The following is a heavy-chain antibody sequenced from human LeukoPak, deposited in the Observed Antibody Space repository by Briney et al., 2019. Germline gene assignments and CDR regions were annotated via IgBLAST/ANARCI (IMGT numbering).Heavy chain of an antibody. J-gene: IGHJ4*02. CDR3: ARDENGDSLYDY. CDR2: IIPIFGTA. D-gene: IGHD4-17*01. CDR1: GGTFSSYA. V-gene: IGHV1-69*13. Sequence: GASVKVSCKASGGTFSSYAISWVRQAPGQGLEWMGGIIPIFGTANYAQKFQGRVTITADESTSTAYMELSSLRSEDTAVYYCARDENGDSLYDYWGQGTLVTVSS.